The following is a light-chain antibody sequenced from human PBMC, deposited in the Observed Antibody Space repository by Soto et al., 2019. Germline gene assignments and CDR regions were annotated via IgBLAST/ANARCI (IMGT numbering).Light chain of an antibody. CDR2: RTS. V-gene: IGLV7-43*01. CDR1: TGAVTSDYY. J-gene: IGLJ3*02. CDR3: VLLYGGAWV. Sequence: QAVVTQEPSLTVSPGGTVTLTCALTTGAVTSDYYPNWFQRRPGQALRTLIYRTSNKHSWTPARFSGSLLGGKAALTLSRVQPEDEADYYCVLLYGGAWVFGGGAKLTVL.